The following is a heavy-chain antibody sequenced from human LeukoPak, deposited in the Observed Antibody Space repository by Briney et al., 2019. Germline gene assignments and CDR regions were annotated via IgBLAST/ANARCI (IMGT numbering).Heavy chain of an antibody. D-gene: IGHD5-18*01. CDR1: GFTVSSNY. CDR2: IYSGGST. J-gene: IGHJ6*02. Sequence: GGSLRLSCAASGFTVSSNYMSWVRQAPGKGLEWVSVIYSGGSTYYADSVKGRFSISSDKPKNTLYLQMNSLRAEDTAVYYCARDGTREYSYGYPYYYYGMDVWAQGTTVTVSS. V-gene: IGHV3-53*01. CDR3: ARDGTREYSYGYPYYYYGMDV.